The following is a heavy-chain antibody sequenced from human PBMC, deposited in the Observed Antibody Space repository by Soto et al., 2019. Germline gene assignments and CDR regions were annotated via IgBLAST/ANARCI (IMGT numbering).Heavy chain of an antibody. CDR3: ARCGHPDYYDSSGYYYLFDY. Sequence: GGSLRLSCAASGFTFSSYSMNWVRQAPGKGLEWVSYISSSSSTIYYADSVKDRFTISRDNAKNSLYLQMNSLRDEDTAVYYCARCGHPDYYDSSGYYYLFDYWGQGTLVTVSS. CDR2: ISSSSSTI. CDR1: GFTFSSYS. J-gene: IGHJ4*02. V-gene: IGHV3-48*02. D-gene: IGHD3-22*01.